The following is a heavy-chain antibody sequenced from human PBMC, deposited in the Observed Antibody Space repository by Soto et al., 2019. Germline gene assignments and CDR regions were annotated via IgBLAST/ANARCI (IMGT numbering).Heavy chain of an antibody. Sequence: QITLKESGPTLVKPTQTLTLTCTFSGFSLSSSGVGVGWIRQPPGKALEWLALIYWDNYKQYSPSLKNRFTITKDTSKNQVVLTMTKMEPVDTGTYYCARVMGSGTVGVFDYWGQGTLGTVSS. CDR2: IYWDNYK. D-gene: IGHD6-13*01. J-gene: IGHJ4*02. V-gene: IGHV2-5*02. CDR3: ARVMGSGTVGVFDY. CDR1: GFSLSSSGVG.